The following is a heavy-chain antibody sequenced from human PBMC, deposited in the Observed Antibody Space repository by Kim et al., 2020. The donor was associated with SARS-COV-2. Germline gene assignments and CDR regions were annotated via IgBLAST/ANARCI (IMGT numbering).Heavy chain of an antibody. V-gene: IGHV3-23*01. Sequence: GGSLRLSCAASGFTFRNSTMSWVRQAPGKGLEWVSCIFGSGSCTYYADSVKGRFTISRDNSQSTLYLQMNNLRAEDTAVYYCARYLHSTTVTFYWYFDVWGRGTLVTVSS. J-gene: IGHJ2*01. D-gene: IGHD6-13*01. CDR2: IFGSGSCT. CDR1: GFTFRNST. CDR3: ARYLHSTTVTFYWYFDV.